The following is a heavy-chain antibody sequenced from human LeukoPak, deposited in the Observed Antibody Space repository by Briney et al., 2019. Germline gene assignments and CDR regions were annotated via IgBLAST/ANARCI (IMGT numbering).Heavy chain of an antibody. CDR1: GFTVSSNY. J-gene: IGHJ3*02. CDR3: ASNQDYDFWSGYYLGSDAFDI. V-gene: IGHV3-66*01. CDR2: IYSGSST. D-gene: IGHD3-3*01. Sequence: TGGSLRLSCAASGFTVSSNYMSWVRQAPGKGLEWVSVIYSGSSTYYADSVKGRFTISRDNSKNTLYLQMNSLRAEDTAVYYCASNQDYDFWSGYYLGSDAFDIWGQGTMVTVSS.